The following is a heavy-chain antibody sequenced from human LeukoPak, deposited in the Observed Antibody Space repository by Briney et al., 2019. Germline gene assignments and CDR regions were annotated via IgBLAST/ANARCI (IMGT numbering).Heavy chain of an antibody. V-gene: IGHV3-30*01. Sequence: GGSLRLSCAASGFTFSSYAMHWVRQAPGRGLEWVAVISYDGSNKYYADSVKGRFTISRDNSKNTLYLQMNSLRAEDTAVYYCASLSPRDYWGQGTLVTVSS. CDR1: GFTFSSYA. J-gene: IGHJ4*02. CDR3: ASLSPRDY. CDR2: ISYDGSNK.